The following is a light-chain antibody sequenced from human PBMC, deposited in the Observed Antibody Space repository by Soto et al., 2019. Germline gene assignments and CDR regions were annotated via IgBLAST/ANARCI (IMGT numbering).Light chain of an antibody. J-gene: IGLJ3*02. CDR2: EVS. V-gene: IGLV2-14*01. CDR1: ISDVGGYKY. CDR3: SSYRSGSVVL. Sequence: QSALTQPASVSGSPGQSVTISCTGTISDVGGYKYVSWYQQHPGKAPKVMIYEVSNRPSGVSDRFSGSKSGNTASLTISGLQPEDEADYYCSSYRSGSVVLFGGGTKLTVL.